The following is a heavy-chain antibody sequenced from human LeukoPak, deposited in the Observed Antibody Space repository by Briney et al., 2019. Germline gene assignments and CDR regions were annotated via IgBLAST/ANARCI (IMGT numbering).Heavy chain of an antibody. D-gene: IGHD5-18*01. V-gene: IGHV1-2*02. CDR3: ARQGDATMVYNLFDP. CDR1: GYSFTDIY. J-gene: IGHJ5*02. CDR2: INPNSGNT. Sequence: ASVKVSCKASGYSFTDIYMHWVRQAPGQGLEWMGWINPNSGNTNYEQKFQGRVNMTRDTSISTAYMEMSRLKSDDTAVYFCARQGDATMVYNLFDPWGQGTLVTVSS.